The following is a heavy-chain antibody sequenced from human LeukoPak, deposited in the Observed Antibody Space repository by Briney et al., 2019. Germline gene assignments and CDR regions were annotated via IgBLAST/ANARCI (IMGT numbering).Heavy chain of an antibody. CDR2: IYSGGST. J-gene: IGHJ4*02. Sequence: GGSLRLSCAASGFTVSSNYMTWVRQAPGKGLEWVSVIYSGGSTYYADSVKGRFTLSRDNSKNTLFPQMNSLRAEDTAVYYCGRGNFPHCSGDCFDSWGQGTLVTVSS. CDR3: GRGNFPHCSGDCFDS. CDR1: GFTVSSNY. V-gene: IGHV3-66*01. D-gene: IGHD2-21*02.